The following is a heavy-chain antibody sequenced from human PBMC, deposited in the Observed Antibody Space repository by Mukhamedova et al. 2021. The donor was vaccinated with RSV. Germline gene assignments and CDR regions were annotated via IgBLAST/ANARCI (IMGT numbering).Heavy chain of an antibody. V-gene: IGHV1-69*04. Sequence: GRVTITADKPTSTAYMELSSLRSEDTAVYYCARGIVRGGMDVWGQGTTVTVSS. D-gene: IGHD3-22*01. J-gene: IGHJ6*02. CDR3: ARGIVRGGMDV.